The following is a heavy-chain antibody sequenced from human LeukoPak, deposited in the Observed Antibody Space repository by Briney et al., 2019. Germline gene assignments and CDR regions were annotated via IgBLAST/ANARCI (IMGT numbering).Heavy chain of an antibody. CDR3: ARVVKYSSGPLTDLLPYYFDY. D-gene: IGHD6-19*01. CDR1: GGTFSSYA. V-gene: IGHV1-69*13. CDR2: IIPIFGTA. Sequence: ASVKVSCKASGGTFSSYAISWVRQAPGQGLEWMGGIIPIFGTAKYAQKFQGRVTITADESTSTAYMELSSLRSEDTAVYYCARVVKYSSGPLTDLLPYYFDYWGQGTLVTVSS. J-gene: IGHJ4*02.